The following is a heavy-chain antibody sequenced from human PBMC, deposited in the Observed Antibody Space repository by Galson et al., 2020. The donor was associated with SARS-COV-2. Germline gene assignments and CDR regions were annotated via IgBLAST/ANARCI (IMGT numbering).Heavy chain of an antibody. J-gene: IGHJ6*04. CDR3: ARDHLKPHVGYCSGGSCFDYYYGMDV. CDR2: IYSGGST. Sequence: QAGGSLRLSCAASGFTVSSNYMSWVRQAPGKGLEWVSVIYSGGSTYYADSVKGRFTISRDNSKNTLYLQMNSLRAEDTAVYYCARDHLKPHVGYCSGGSCFDYYYGMDVWGKGTTVTVSS. D-gene: IGHD2-15*01. V-gene: IGHV3-53*01. CDR1: GFTVSSNY.